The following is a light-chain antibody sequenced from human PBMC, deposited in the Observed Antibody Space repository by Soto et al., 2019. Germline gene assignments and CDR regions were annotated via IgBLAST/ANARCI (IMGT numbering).Light chain of an antibody. CDR1: HSVLYSSNNKNY. V-gene: IGKV4-1*01. CDR2: WAS. CDR3: QQYYNSIT. Sequence: DIVITQSPYSLAVSLGERATINCKSSHSVLYSSNNKNYLAWYQQKAGQPPXLLITWASTRESGVPDRLSGSGSGTDFTLTISSLQAEDVAVYYCQQYYNSITFGQGTRLEIK. J-gene: IGKJ5*01.